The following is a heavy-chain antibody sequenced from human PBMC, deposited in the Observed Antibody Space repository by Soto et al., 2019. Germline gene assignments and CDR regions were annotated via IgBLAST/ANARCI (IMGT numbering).Heavy chain of an antibody. V-gene: IGHV4-39*01. J-gene: IGHJ4*02. D-gene: IGHD3-10*01. CDR2: IYYSGST. CDR1: GGSISSSSYY. Sequence: PSETLSLTCTVSGGSISSSSYYWGWIRQPPGKGLEWIGSIYYSGSTYYNPSLKSRVTISVDTSKNQFSLKLSSVTAADTAVYYCAWGPKSASYYYDYWGQGTLVTVSS. CDR3: AWGPKSASYYYDY.